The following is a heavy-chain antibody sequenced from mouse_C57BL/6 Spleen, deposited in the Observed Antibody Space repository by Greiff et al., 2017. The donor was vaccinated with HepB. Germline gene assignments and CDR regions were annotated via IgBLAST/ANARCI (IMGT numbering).Heavy chain of an antibody. CDR2: IYPGGGYT. V-gene: IGHV1-63*01. CDR3: ARGDDYTGFAY. J-gene: IGHJ3*01. CDR1: GYTFTNYW. Sequence: VQLQQSGAELVRPGTSVKMSCKASGYTFTNYWIGWAKQRPGHGLEWIGDIYPGGGYTNYNEKFKGKATLTADKSSSTAYMQFSSLTSEDSAIYYCARGDDYTGFAYWGQGTLVTVSA. D-gene: IGHD2-4*01.